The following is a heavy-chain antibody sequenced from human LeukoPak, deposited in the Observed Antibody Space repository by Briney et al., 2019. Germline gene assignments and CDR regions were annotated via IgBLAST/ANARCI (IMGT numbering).Heavy chain of an antibody. Sequence: ASVKVSCKASGYTFTGYYMHWVRQAPGQGLEWMGWINPNSGGTNYAQKFQGRVTMTRDTSISTAYMELSRLRSDDTAVYYCAREYDSSGYYPYDAFDIWGQGTMVTVSS. J-gene: IGHJ3*02. CDR2: INPNSGGT. CDR3: AREYDSSGYYPYDAFDI. V-gene: IGHV1-2*02. D-gene: IGHD3-22*01. CDR1: GYTFTGYY.